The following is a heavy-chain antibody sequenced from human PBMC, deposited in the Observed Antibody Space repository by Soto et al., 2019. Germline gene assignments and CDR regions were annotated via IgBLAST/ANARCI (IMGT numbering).Heavy chain of an antibody. CDR1: GGSISSGGYS. D-gene: IGHD5-12*01. CDR3: AAGGGLPRYY. V-gene: IGHV4-30-2*01. J-gene: IGHJ4*02. Sequence: QLQLQESGSGLVKPSQTLSLTCAVSGGSISSGGYSWSWIRQPPGKGLEWIGYIYHSGRTYYNPSPKSRVTISVDRSKNQFSLQLSSVTAADTAVYYCAAGGGLPRYYWGQGTLVTVSS. CDR2: IYHSGRT.